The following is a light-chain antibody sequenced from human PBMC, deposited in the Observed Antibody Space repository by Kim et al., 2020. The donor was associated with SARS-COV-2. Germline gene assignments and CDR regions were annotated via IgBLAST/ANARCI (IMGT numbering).Light chain of an antibody. CDR1: SSDFGGYNY. CDR2: AVT. V-gene: IGLV2-8*01. Sequence: GQSVPISCTGTSSDFGGYNYVSWYQHPPGQAPKLMIYAVTKRPSGVPDRFSGSKSGNTASLTVSGLQAEDEADYYCSSYAGSNVWVFGGGTQLTVL. J-gene: IGLJ3*02. CDR3: SSYAGSNVWV.